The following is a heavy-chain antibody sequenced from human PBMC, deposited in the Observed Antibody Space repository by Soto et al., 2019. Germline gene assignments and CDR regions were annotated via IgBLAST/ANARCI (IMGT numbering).Heavy chain of an antibody. CDR2: IYYSGST. D-gene: IGHD2-15*01. Sequence: SETLSLTFTVSCGSISSGDYYWSWIRQPPGKGLEWIGYIYYSGSTYYNPSLKSRVTISVDTSKNQFSLKLSSVTAADTAVYYCARDWGLYCSGGSCHPIGPWGQGTLVTVSS. J-gene: IGHJ5*02. CDR3: ARDWGLYCSGGSCHPIGP. CDR1: CGSISSGDYY. V-gene: IGHV4-30-4*01.